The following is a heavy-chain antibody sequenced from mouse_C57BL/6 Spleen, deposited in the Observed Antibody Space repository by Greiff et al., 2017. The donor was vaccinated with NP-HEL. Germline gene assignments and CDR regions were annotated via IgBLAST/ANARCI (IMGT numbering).Heavy chain of an antibody. D-gene: IGHD1-1*01. J-gene: IGHJ1*03. V-gene: IGHV14-4*01. CDR3: TTEGILLRYFDV. CDR2: IDPENGDT. CDR1: GFNIKDDY. Sequence: QLQQSGAELVRPGASVQLSCTASGFNIKDDYMHWVKQRPEQGLEWIGWIDPENGDTEYASKFQGKATITADTSSNTAYLQLSSLTSEDTAVYYCTTEGILLRYFDVWGTGTTVTVSS.